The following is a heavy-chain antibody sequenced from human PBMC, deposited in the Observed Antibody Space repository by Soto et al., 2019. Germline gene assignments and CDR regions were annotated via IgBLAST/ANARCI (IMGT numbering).Heavy chain of an antibody. Sequence: GGSLRLSCAASGFSVRTNYMSWVRQAPGKGLEWVSVFESGGSIYYADSVKGRFIISRDYAKNTAYLQMNSLRAEDTAVYYCARAGVTPDFFDYWGQGTLVTVSS. CDR3: ARAGVTPDFFDY. V-gene: IGHV3-53*01. J-gene: IGHJ4*02. D-gene: IGHD2-21*02. CDR2: FESGGSI. CDR1: GFSVRTNY.